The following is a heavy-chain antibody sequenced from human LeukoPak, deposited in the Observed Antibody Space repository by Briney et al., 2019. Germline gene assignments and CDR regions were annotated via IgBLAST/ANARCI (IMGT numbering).Heavy chain of an antibody. CDR3: ARDRVDTMMIGGSVY. Sequence: ASVKVSCKASGYTFTGYYMHWLRQAPGQGLEWMGWINPNSGGTNYAQKFQGRVTMTRDTSISTAYMELSRLRSDDTAVYYCARDRVDTMMIGGSVYWGQGTLVTVSS. D-gene: IGHD3-22*01. CDR1: GYTFTGYY. CDR2: INPNSGGT. V-gene: IGHV1-2*02. J-gene: IGHJ4*02.